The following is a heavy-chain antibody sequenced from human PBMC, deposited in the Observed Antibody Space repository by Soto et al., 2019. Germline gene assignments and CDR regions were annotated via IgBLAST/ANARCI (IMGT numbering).Heavy chain of an antibody. CDR1: GGSLSNYG. J-gene: IGHJ6*02. Sequence: ASVKVSCKASGGSLSNYGISWVRQAPGQGLEWMGGIIPVFGTANYAQKYQGRVTITADESTNIVYMDVTSLRSEDTAVYYCARGDATKIVVTTYYAMDVWGQGTTVTVSS. CDR3: ARGDATKIVVTTYYAMDV. CDR2: IIPVFGTA. V-gene: IGHV1-69*13. D-gene: IGHD4-17*01.